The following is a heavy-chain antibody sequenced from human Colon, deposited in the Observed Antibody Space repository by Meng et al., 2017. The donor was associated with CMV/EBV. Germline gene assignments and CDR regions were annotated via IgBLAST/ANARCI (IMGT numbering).Heavy chain of an antibody. J-gene: IGHJ6*02. CDR3: ARVNGDYYYGMDV. D-gene: IGHD1-1*01. CDR1: GGSVYSYY. CDR2: IYYSGST. V-gene: IGHV4-59*02. Sequence: SETLSLTCNVPGGSVYSYYWGWIRQPPGKGLEWIGYIYYSGSTRYSPSLESRVTISIDRSKNHFSLEVRSVTAADTAVYYCARVNGDYYYGMDVWGQGTPVTVSS.